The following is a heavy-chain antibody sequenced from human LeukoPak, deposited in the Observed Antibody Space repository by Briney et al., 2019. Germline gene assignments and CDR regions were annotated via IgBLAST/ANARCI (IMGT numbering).Heavy chain of an antibody. J-gene: IGHJ4*02. Sequence: SETLSLTCTVSGGSISSYYWSWIRQPPGKGLEWIGYIYYSGSTNYSPSLKSRVTISVDTSQNQFSLKLSSVTAADTAVYYCARENVWGSYRYAFDYWGQGTLVTVSS. CDR3: ARENVWGSYRYAFDY. V-gene: IGHV4-59*01. CDR2: IYYSGST. D-gene: IGHD3-16*02. CDR1: GGSISSYY.